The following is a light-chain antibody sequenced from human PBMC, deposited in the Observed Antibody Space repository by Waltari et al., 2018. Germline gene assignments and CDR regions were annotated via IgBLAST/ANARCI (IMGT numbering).Light chain of an antibody. Sequence: QSVRTQPPSVSGTPGRGKTTPCSGTSSTAGTNYVHWYQQLSGTAPKLLIYKDDRRPSGVPDRFSGSKSGTSASLAISGLRSEDEADYHCATWDDSLRGWVFGGMTKLTVL. CDR3: ATWDDSLRGWV. CDR2: KDD. V-gene: IGLV1-47*01. CDR1: SSTAGTNY. J-gene: IGLJ3*02.